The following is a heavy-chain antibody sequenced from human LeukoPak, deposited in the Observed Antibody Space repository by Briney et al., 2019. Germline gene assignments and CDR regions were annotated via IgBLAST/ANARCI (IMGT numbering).Heavy chain of an antibody. V-gene: IGHV4-4*07. J-gene: IGHJ4*02. CDR3: ARGYCTNAVCSLGPTQA. CDR1: GGSISSYY. CDR2: IYTSGST. D-gene: IGHD2-8*01. Sequence: SETLSLTCTVSGGSISSYYWSWIRQPAGKGLEWIGRIYTSGSTNYNPSLKSRVTISVDTSNNQFSLKLSSVTAADTAIYYCARGYCTNAVCSLGPTQAWGQGTLVTVSS.